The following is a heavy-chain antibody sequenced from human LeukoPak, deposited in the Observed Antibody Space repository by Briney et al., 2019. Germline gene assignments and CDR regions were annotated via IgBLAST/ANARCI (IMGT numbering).Heavy chain of an antibody. D-gene: IGHD2-2*01. CDR2: XXPGDSDT. J-gene: IGHJ3*02. Sequence: LXXXCKGXXYSXXSXXIGWVXXXPGXXLXXXGXXXPGDSDTRYSPSFQGQVTISADKSISTAYLQRSSLKASDTAMYYCARHQYRGYCSSTGCLGAFDIWGQGTMVTVSS. V-gene: IGHV5-51*01. CDR3: ARHQYRGYCSSTGCLGAFDI. CDR1: XYSXXSXX.